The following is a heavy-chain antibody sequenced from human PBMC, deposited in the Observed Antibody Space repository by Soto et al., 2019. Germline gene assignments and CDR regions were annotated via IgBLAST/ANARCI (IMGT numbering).Heavy chain of an antibody. D-gene: IGHD3-22*01. CDR3: AREHDSSGYYPDYYGMDV. Sequence: ASVKVSCKASGYTFTSYGISWVRQAPGQGLEWMGWISAYNGNTNYAQKLQGRVTMTTDTSTSTAYMELRSLRSDDTAVYYCAREHDSSGYYPDYYGMDVWGQGTTVTVSS. CDR2: ISAYNGNT. V-gene: IGHV1-18*01. CDR1: GYTFTSYG. J-gene: IGHJ6*02.